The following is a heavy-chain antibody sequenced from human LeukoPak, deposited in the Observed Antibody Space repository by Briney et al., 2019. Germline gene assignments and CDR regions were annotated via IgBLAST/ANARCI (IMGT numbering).Heavy chain of an antibody. D-gene: IGHD3-9*01. Sequence: ASVKVSCKAFGYTFTSNYMHWVRQAPGQGPEWMGVISPSGGSTTYAQKFQGRVTITKNISISTAYMELSSLRSEDTAVYYCARGPPSYYDILTGRHYYMDVWGEGTTVTVSS. CDR2: ISPSGGST. CDR1: GYTFTSNY. CDR3: ARGPPSYYDILTGRHYYMDV. J-gene: IGHJ6*03. V-gene: IGHV1-46*01.